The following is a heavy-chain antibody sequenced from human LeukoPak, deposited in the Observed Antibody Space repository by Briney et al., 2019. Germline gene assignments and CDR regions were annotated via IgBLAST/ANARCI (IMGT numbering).Heavy chain of an antibody. V-gene: IGHV1-24*01. Sequence: ASVKVSSKVSGYTLTELSMHCVRQDPGKGLEWMGGYDPGDAETIYEQKFQGSVTMTEDTSADTAYMELSSLRSEDTAVYYCATWYYYDTSGYYGYWGQGTLVTVSS. D-gene: IGHD3-22*01. CDR2: YDPGDAET. CDR3: ATWYYYDTSGYYGY. J-gene: IGHJ4*02. CDR1: GYTLTELS.